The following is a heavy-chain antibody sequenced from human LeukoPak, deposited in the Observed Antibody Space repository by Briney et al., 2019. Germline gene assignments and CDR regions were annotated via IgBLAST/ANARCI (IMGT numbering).Heavy chain of an antibody. V-gene: IGHV3-48*01. CDR2: ISSSGSAI. Sequence: GGSLRLSCAASGFPLSSYSINWVRQAPGKGLEWVSYISSSGSAIYYVDSVKGRFTVSRDNAKNSLFLQMNSPRAEDTAVYYCARRVTVIYYMDLWGKGTTVTVSS. J-gene: IGHJ6*03. CDR1: GFPLSSYS. CDR3: ARRVTVIYYMDL. D-gene: IGHD3-22*01.